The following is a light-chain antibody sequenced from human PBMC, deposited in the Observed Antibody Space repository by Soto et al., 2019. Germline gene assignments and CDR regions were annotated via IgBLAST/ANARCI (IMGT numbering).Light chain of an antibody. CDR1: QGISSY. Sequence: DIQLTQSPSFLSASVGDRVTITCRASQGISSYLAWYQQKPGKAPKLLIYAASTLQSGVPSRFSGSGSGTEFTLTFSSLQPEDFATYYSQQLNSYPLTFGGGTKVEIK. J-gene: IGKJ4*01. V-gene: IGKV1-9*01. CDR2: AAS. CDR3: QQLNSYPLT.